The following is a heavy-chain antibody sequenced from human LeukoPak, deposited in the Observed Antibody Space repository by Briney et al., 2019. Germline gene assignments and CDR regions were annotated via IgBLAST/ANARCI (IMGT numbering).Heavy chain of an antibody. CDR1: GGSMSSYY. J-gene: IGHJ5*02. V-gene: IGHV4-59*08. CDR3: ARHGSGTSLALYP. Sequence: SETLSLTCTVSGGSMSSYYWSWIRQSPGKGLEWVGYISYSGTTNYNPSLKSRVTISLGTSKNRFSLNLTSVTAADTAVYYCARHGSGTSLALYPWGQGTLVTVSS. CDR2: ISYSGTT. D-gene: IGHD3-10*01.